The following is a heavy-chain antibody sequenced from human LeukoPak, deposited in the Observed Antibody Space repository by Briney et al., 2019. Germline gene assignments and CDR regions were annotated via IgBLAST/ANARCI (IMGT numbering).Heavy chain of an antibody. J-gene: IGHJ4*02. V-gene: IGHV3-30*02. Sequence: GGSLRLSCAASGFTFSSCAMHWVRQAPGKGLEWVTFIMYDGGNKYYADSIKGRFTISRDNSKNTLYLQMNSLRPEDTAVYYCAKDRFVGAGTRMVDYWGQGTLVTVSS. CDR3: AKDRFVGAGTRMVDY. D-gene: IGHD1-26*01. CDR2: IMYDGGNK. CDR1: GFTFSSCA.